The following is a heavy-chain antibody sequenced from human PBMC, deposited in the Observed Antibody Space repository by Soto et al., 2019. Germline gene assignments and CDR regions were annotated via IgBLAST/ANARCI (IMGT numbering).Heavy chain of an antibody. Sequence: EVQLLESGGGLVKPGGSLRLSCAASGFTFRSYAMSWVSQAPGKGLEWVSGISGRGGSTYYADSEKGRFTISRDNPKNTLYLQMNSLKAEDTAVYYCAKDRRYRYGMDVWGQGTTVTVSS. CDR3: AKDRRYRYGMDV. J-gene: IGHJ6*02. CDR1: GFTFRSYA. V-gene: IGHV3-23*01. D-gene: IGHD1-26*01. CDR2: ISGRGGST.